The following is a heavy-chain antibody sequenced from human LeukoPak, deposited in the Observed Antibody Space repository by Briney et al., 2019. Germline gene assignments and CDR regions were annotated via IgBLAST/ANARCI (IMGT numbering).Heavy chain of an antibody. CDR2: ISGSGVSR. D-gene: IGHD2-2*01. CDR3: AKVPSQGYCSSTSCYRFYGMDV. Sequence: GGSLRLSCAASGFTFTNYAMSWVRQAPGKGLEWVSAISGSGVSRYYADSVRGRFTISRDNSKNTLYLQMNSLRAEDTAVYYCAKVPSQGYCSSTSCYRFYGMDVWGQGTTVTVSS. J-gene: IGHJ6*02. V-gene: IGHV3-23*01. CDR1: GFTFTNYA.